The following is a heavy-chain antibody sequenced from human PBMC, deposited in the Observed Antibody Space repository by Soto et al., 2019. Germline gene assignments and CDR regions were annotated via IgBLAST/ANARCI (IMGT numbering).Heavy chain of an antibody. J-gene: IGHJ6*02. CDR1: GFTFSSYG. CDR3: AKDQGIAVAGSLYYYYGMDV. Sequence: GGSLRLSCAASGFTFSSYGMHWVRQAPGKGLEWVAVISYDGSNKYYADSVKGRFTISRDNSKNTLYLQMNSLRAEGTAVYYCAKDQGIAVAGSLYYYYGMDVWGQGTTVTVSS. D-gene: IGHD6-19*01. CDR2: ISYDGSNK. V-gene: IGHV3-30*18.